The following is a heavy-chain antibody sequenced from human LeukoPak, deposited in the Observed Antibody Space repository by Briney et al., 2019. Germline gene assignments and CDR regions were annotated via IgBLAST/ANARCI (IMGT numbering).Heavy chain of an antibody. CDR1: GYIFTSYG. D-gene: IGHD3-10*01. J-gene: IGHJ6*02. CDR3: ARPHVGLWFAELLFLGMDV. Sequence: GASVKVSCKASGYIFTSYGMHWVRQAPGQRPEWMGWINAGNGNTKYSQKLQGRVTITRDTSASTAYMELSSLRSEDTAVYYCARPHVGLWFAELLFLGMDVWGQGTTVTVSS. V-gene: IGHV1-3*01. CDR2: INAGNGNT.